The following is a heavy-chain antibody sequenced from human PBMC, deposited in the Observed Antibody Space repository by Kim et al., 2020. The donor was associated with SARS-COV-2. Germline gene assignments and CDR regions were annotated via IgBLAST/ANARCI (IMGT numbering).Heavy chain of an antibody. Sequence: AESVRGRFAISRDNAKNTVYLQMNSLGAEDTAVYYCTTAFEYWGQGALVTGSS. V-gene: IGHV3-74*01. J-gene: IGHJ4*02. CDR3: TTAFEY.